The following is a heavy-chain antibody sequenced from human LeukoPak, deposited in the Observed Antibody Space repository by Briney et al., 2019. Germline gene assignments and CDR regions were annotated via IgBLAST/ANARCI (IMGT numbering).Heavy chain of an antibody. CDR2: ISSSSSYI. V-gene: IGHV3-21*01. D-gene: IGHD2-2*01. CDR1: GFTFSSYS. J-gene: IGHJ4*02. CDR3: ARDHSYCSSTSCLEVFDY. Sequence: GGTLRLSCAASGFTFSSYSMKWVRPAPGKGLVWVSSISSSSSYIYYADSVKVRFTISRDNAKNSLYLQMNSLRAEDTAVYYCARDHSYCSSTSCLEVFDYWGQGTLVTVSS.